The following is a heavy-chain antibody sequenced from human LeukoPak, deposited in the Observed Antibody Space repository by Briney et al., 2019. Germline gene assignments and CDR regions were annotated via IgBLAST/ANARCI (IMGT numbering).Heavy chain of an antibody. CDR2: IYRDGST. D-gene: IGHD2-21*02. V-gene: IGHV3-66*01. CDR1: GFTVSSNY. J-gene: IGHJ5*02. CDR3: ARVMTAITNWFDP. Sequence: PGGSLRLSCVASGFTVSSNYVSWVRQAPGKGLEWVSSIYRDGSTYYADPVKGRFTISRDNSKNTLNLQMNNLRVEDTAVYYCARVMTAITNWFDPWGQGTLVTVSS.